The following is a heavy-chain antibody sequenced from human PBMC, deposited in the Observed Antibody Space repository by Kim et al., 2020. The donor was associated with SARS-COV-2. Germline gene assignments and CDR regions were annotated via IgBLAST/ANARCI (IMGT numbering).Heavy chain of an antibody. V-gene: IGHV4-34*01. CDR1: GGSFSGYY. Sequence: SETLSLTCAVYGGSFSGYYWSWIRQPPGKGLEWIGEINHSGSTNYNPSLKSRVTISVDTSKNQFSLKLSSVTAADTAVYYCARNTYCSGGSCRNYYYYGMDVWGPGTTVTVSS. CDR3: ARNTYCSGGSCRNYYYYGMDV. CDR2: INHSGST. J-gene: IGHJ6*02. D-gene: IGHD2-15*01.